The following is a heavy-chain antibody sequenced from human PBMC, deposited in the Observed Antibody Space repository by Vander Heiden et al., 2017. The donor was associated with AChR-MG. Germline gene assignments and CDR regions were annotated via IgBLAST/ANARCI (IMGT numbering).Heavy chain of an antibody. CDR2: IYYSGST. CDR1: GGSISSYY. J-gene: IGHJ4*02. Sequence: QVQLQESGPGLVKPSETLSLTCTVSGGSISSYYWSWIRQPPGKGLEWIGYIYYSGSTNYNPSLKSRVTISVDTSKNQFSLKLSSVTAADTAVYYCAREGTRVEAFDYWGQGTLVTVSS. CDR3: AREGTRVEAFDY. D-gene: IGHD4-17*01. V-gene: IGHV4-59*01.